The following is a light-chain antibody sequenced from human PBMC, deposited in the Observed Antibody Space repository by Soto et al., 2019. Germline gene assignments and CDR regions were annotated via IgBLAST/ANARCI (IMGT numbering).Light chain of an antibody. CDR1: QGVGRF. CDR3: QQRGGWPLT. Sequence: EIVLTQSPATLSLSPGESAALSCRASQGVGRFLAWYQQKPGQAPRLLIYDASNRATGIPARFSGSGSGTAFTLAINNLEPEDFAVYYCQQRGGWPLTFGGGTKVEIK. V-gene: IGKV3-11*01. CDR2: DAS. J-gene: IGKJ4*01.